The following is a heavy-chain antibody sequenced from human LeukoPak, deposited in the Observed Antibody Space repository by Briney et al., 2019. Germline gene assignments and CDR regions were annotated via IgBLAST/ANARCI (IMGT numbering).Heavy chain of an antibody. CDR1: GFTFSSYA. J-gene: IGHJ4*02. Sequence: GGSLRLSCAASGFTFSSYAMNWVRQAPGKGLEWVSAISGSGGSTYYADSVKGRFTISRDNSKNTLYLQMNSLRAEDTAVYYCAKAHYDSSGYYYCSFDYWGQGTLVTVSS. V-gene: IGHV3-23*01. D-gene: IGHD3-22*01. CDR2: ISGSGGST. CDR3: AKAHYDSSGYYYCSFDY.